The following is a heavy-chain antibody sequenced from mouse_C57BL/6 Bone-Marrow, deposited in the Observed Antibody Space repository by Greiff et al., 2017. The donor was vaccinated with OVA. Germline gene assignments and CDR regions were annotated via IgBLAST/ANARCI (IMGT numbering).Heavy chain of an antibody. Sequence: QVQLQQPGAELVMPGASVKLSCKASGYTFTSYWMHWVKQRPGRGLEWIGGIDPSGGGTKYNEKFKGKATLTVDKSSSTAYMQLSSLTYEDSAVYASARGKSRSGLYYFDYWGQGTTLTVSS. CDR2: IDPSGGGT. D-gene: IGHD3-2*02. CDR1: GYTFTSYW. J-gene: IGHJ2*01. CDR3: ARGKSRSGLYYFDY. V-gene: IGHV1-72*01.